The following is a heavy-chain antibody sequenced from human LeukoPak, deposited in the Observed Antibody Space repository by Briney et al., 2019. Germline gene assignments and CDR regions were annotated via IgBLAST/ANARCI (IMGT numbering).Heavy chain of an antibody. CDR3: ARDATYCTNGVCYTRFDY. CDR1: GFTFTSHW. V-gene: IGHV3-7*01. Sequence: TGGSLRLSCAASGFTFTSHWMSWVLQAPGKGLEWVARMNLDGSEKYYVDSVKGRFTISRDNAKTSLYLEMNSLRAEDTAVYYCARDATYCTNGVCYTRFDYWGQGTLVTVSS. J-gene: IGHJ4*02. CDR2: MNLDGSEK. D-gene: IGHD2-8*01.